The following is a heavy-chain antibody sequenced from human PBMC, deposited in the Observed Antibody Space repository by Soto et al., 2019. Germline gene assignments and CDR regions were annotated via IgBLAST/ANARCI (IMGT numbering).Heavy chain of an antibody. CDR2: INHSGST. J-gene: IGHJ6*03. CDR3: ARGFQAMVRGVITYYYYYYMDV. Sequence: ASETLSLTCAVYGGSFSGYYWSWIRQPPGKGLEWIGEINHSGSTNYNPSLKSRVTISVDTSKNQFSLKLSSVTAADTAVYYCARGFQAMVRGVITYYYYYYMDVWAKGTTVTVSS. V-gene: IGHV4-34*01. D-gene: IGHD3-10*01. CDR1: GGSFSGYY.